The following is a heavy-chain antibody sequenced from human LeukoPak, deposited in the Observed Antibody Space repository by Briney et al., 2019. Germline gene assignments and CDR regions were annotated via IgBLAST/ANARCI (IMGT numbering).Heavy chain of an antibody. D-gene: IGHD6-19*01. CDR1: GFTFSSYS. Sequence: GGSLRLSCAASGFTFSSYSMNWVRQAPGKGLEWVSGIYSGGTTYYADSVRGRFTISRDTSKNTLYLQMNSLRAEDTAVYYCARQWLDWGQGTLVTVSS. J-gene: IGHJ4*02. CDR2: IYSGGTT. CDR3: ARQWLD. V-gene: IGHV3-53*01.